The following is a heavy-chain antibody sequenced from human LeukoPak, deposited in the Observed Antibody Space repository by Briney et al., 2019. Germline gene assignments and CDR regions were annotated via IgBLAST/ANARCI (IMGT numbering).Heavy chain of an antibody. D-gene: IGHD2-2*01. CDR1: GGSFSGYY. CDR2: INHSGST. CDR3: ARTPVRCSSTSCDY. Sequence: PSETLSLTCAVYGGSFSGYYWSWIRQPPGKGLEWIGEINHSGSTNYNPSLKSRVTISVDTSKNQFSLKLSSVTAADTAVYYCARTPVRCSSTSCDYWGQGTLVTVSS. V-gene: IGHV4-34*01. J-gene: IGHJ4*02.